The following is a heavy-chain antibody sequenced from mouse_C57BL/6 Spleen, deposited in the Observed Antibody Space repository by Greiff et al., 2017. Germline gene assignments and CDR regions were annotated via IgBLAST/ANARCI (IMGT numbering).Heavy chain of an antibody. CDR2: IDPSDSET. CDR1: GYTFTSYW. Sequence: QVQLQQPGAELVRPGSSVKLSCKASGYTFTSYWMPWVKQRPIQGLEWIGTIDPSDSETHYNQKFKDKATLTVDKSSSTAYMQLSSLTSEDSAVYDCRRTGAIDYWGQGTTLTVSS. J-gene: IGHJ2*01. CDR3: RRTGAIDY. V-gene: IGHV1-52*01. D-gene: IGHD4-1*01.